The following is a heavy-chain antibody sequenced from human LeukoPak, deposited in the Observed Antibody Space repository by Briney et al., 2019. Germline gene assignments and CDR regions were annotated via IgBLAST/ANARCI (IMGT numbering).Heavy chain of an antibody. V-gene: IGHV1-8*01. CDR2: MNPNSGNT. CDR1: GYTFTSYD. CDR3: ARDLSGVKEYDSSGYYYHP. J-gene: IGHJ5*02. Sequence: ASVKVSCKASGYTFTSYDINWVRQATGQGLEWMGWMNPNSGNTGYAQKFQGRVTITADKSTSTAYMELSSLRSEDTAVYYCARDLSGVKEYDSSGYYYHPWGQGTLVTVSS. D-gene: IGHD3-22*01.